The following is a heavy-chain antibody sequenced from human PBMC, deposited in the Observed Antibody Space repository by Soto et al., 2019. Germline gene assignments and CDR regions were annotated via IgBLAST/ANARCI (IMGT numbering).Heavy chain of an antibody. D-gene: IGHD2-15*01. CDR1: GGSISSYY. Sequence: QVQLQESGPGLVKPSETLSLTCTVSGGSISSYYWSWIRQPPGKGLEWIGYIYYSGSTNYNPSLKSRLTRSVDAAKNQSPPRLGSVTAADTAVYVCARVASGGHDYWGQGTLVTVSS. V-gene: IGHV4-59*01. J-gene: IGHJ4*02. CDR2: IYYSGST. CDR3: ARVASGGHDY.